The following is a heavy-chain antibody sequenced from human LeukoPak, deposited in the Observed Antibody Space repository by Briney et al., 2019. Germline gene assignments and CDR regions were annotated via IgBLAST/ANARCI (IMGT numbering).Heavy chain of an antibody. Sequence: SETLSLTCAVYGGSFSGYYWSWIRQPPGKGLEWIGEINHSGSTNYNPSLKSRVAISVDTSKNQFSLKLSSVTAADTAVYYCASSSSSPGGYYFDYWGQGTLVTVSS. V-gene: IGHV4-34*01. CDR2: INHSGST. CDR1: GGSFSGYY. D-gene: IGHD6-6*01. CDR3: ASSSSSPGGYYFDY. J-gene: IGHJ4*02.